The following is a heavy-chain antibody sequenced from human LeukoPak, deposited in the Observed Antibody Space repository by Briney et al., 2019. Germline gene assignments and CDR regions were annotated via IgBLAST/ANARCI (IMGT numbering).Heavy chain of an antibody. CDR3: AKAARPHPRPYYFDY. CDR1: GFTFSNYG. CDR2: ISYDGSNK. D-gene: IGHD6-6*01. V-gene: IGHV3-30*18. J-gene: IGHJ4*02. Sequence: PGRSLRLSCAVSGFTFSNYGMHWVRQAPGKGLEWMALISYDGSNKYYADSVKGRFTISRDNSKNTLYLQMNSLRAEDTAVYYCAKAARPHPRPYYFDYWGQGTLVTVSS.